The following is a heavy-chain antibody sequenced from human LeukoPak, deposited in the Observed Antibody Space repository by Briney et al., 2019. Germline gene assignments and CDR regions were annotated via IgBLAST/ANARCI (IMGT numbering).Heavy chain of an antibody. D-gene: IGHD6-19*01. CDR3: ARGVTNIAVGDY. Sequence: QSGRSLRLSCAASGFTVSNNYMNWVRQAPGKGLEWVSIIYNSGSTYYADSVKGRFIISRDNSKNTLFLQINSLRAEDTAIYYCARGVTNIAVGDYWGQGTLVTVSS. V-gene: IGHV3-53*01. J-gene: IGHJ4*02. CDR1: GFTVSNNY. CDR2: IYNSGST.